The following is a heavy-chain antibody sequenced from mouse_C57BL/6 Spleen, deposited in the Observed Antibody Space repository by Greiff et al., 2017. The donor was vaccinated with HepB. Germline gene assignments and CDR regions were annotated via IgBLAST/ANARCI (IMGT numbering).Heavy chain of an antibody. CDR2: IHPNSGST. D-gene: IGHD2-4*01. CDR1: GYTFTSYW. V-gene: IGHV1-64*01. CDR3: ARGYRIYYDYDYAMDY. Sequence: QVQLQQPGAELVKPGASVKLSCKASGYTFTSYWMHWVKQRPGQGLEWIGMIHPNSGSTNYNEKFKSKATLTVDKSSSTAYMQLSSLTSEDSAVYYCARGYRIYYDYDYAMDYWGQGTSVTVSS. J-gene: IGHJ4*01.